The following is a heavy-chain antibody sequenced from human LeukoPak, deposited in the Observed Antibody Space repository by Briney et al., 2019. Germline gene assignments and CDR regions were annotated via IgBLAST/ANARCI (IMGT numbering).Heavy chain of an antibody. CDR1: GGAIGTYW. J-gene: IGHJ4*02. Sequence: SETLSLTCKVSGGAIGTYWWSRIRQSPGKGLEWIGYLYYSGSTNYHPSLRSRVTISVDMSKNEFSLKLSSVTAADTAVYYCAGNGDYFDYWGPGTLVTVSS. V-gene: IGHV4-59*01. D-gene: IGHD4-17*01. CDR2: LYYSGST. CDR3: AGNGDYFDY.